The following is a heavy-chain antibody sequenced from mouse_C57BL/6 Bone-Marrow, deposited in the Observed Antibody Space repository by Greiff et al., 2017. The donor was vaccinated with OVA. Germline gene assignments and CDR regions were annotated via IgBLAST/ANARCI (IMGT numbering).Heavy chain of an antibody. D-gene: IGHD1-1*01. CDR1: GYTFTSYW. V-gene: IGHV1-64*01. CDR2: IHPNSGST. CDR3: ARWSFGTTPYYFDY. J-gene: IGHJ2*01. Sequence: VQLKQPGAELVKPGASVKLSCKASGYTFTSYWMHWVKQRPGQGLEWIGMIHPNSGSTNYNEKFKSKATLTVDKSSSTAYMQLSSLTSEDSAVYYCARWSFGTTPYYFDYWGQGTTLTVSS.